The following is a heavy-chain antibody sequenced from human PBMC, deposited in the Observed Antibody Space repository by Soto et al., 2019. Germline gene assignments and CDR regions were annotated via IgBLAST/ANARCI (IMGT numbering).Heavy chain of an antibody. CDR3: AREDDGGDRDYYGLDV. D-gene: IGHD2-21*02. V-gene: IGHV4-30-4*01. CDR2: IHYSGSV. J-gene: IGHJ6*02. CDR1: GGSISSEYYH. Sequence: LSLTCTVSGGSISSEYYHWTWIRQAPGKGLEWIGYIHYSGSVHYNPSLQSRLTMSVDTSKNLFSLKLSSVAAADTAVYFCAREDDGGDRDYYGLDVWGQGTTVTVSS.